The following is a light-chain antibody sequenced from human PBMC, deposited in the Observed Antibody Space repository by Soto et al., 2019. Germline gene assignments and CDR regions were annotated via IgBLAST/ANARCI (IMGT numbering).Light chain of an antibody. CDR2: GAS. V-gene: IGKV3-20*01. CDR1: QSVSSSY. Sequence: EIVLTQSPGTLSLSPGERATLSCRASQSVSSSYLAWYQQKPGQAPRLLIYGASSRATGIPDRFSGSGSGTDFTLTISRLEPEDFAVYYCQQYGSSGTLGQGTKVDIK. J-gene: IGKJ1*01. CDR3: QQYGSSGT.